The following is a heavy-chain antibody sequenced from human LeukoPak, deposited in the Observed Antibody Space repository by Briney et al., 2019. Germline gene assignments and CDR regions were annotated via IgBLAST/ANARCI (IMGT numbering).Heavy chain of an antibody. Sequence: SGGSLRLSCAASGFTFDDYGMSWVRQAPGKGLEWVGLIKGTSDGGTIRYAAPVKGRFTISRDDSKNTLFLQMDSLKIEDTAVYFCSTDRTYDWLPLVFWGQGTLVTVST. J-gene: IGHJ4*02. CDR1: GFTFDDYG. V-gene: IGHV3-15*01. CDR2: IKGTSDGGTI. CDR3: STDRTYDWLPLVF. D-gene: IGHD3-9*01.